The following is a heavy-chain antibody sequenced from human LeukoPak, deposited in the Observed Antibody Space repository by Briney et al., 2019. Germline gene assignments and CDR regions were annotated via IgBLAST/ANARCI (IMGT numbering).Heavy chain of an antibody. V-gene: IGHV3-13*01. CDR3: ARGRSGSYDY. J-gene: IGHJ4*02. CDR2: IGTAGDT. CDR1: GFTFSSYD. D-gene: IGHD1-26*01. Sequence: PGGSLRLSCAASGFTFSSYDMHWVRQAPGKGLEWVSAIGTAGDTYYPGSVKGRFTISRENAKTSLYLQMNSLRAGDTAVYYCARGRSGSYDYWGQGTLVTVSS.